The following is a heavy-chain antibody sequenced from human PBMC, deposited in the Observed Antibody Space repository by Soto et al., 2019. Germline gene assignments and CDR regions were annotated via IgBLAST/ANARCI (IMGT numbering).Heavy chain of an antibody. J-gene: IGHJ3*02. CDR1: GASIRSSY. CDR2: VYHTGKT. D-gene: IGHD3-22*01. Sequence: QVQLQESDPGLVKPSETLSLTCTVSGASIRSSYWSWIRQSPGKGLEWIAYVYHTGKTNYNPSLSGRVTVSVETSKNQFSLKLTSVTAADTAEYYCARGFFETTSGHSNPFDIWGQGRMVIVSS. V-gene: IGHV4-59*01. CDR3: ARGFFETTSGHSNPFDI.